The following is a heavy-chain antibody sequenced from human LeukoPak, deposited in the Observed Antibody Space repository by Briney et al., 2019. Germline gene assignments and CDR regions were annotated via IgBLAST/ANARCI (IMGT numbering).Heavy chain of an antibody. CDR3: AKEYGDFVGYLDS. Sequence: PGGSLRLSCAASRFTFRTYAMSWVRQAPGKGLEWVSAIGNSGGTTYYADSVKGRFTISRDNSKNTLYLQMNSLIAEDTAIYYCAKEYGDFVGYLDSWGPGTLVTVSS. CDR2: IGNSGGTT. CDR1: RFTFRTYA. D-gene: IGHD4-17*01. V-gene: IGHV3-23*01. J-gene: IGHJ4*02.